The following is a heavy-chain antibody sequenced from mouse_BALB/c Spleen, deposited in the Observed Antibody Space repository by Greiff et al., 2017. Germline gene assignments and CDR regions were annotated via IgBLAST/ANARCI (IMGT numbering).Heavy chain of an antibody. J-gene: IGHJ3*01. D-gene: IGHD1-2*01. CDR2: ISSGGSYT. CDR1: GFTFSSYT. CDR3: TREDYYGYQAWFAY. Sequence: EVKLVESGGGLVKPGGSLKLSCAASGFTFSSYTMSWVRQTPEKRLEWVATISSGGSYTYYPDSVKGRFTISRDNAKNTLYLQMSSLKSEDTAMYYCTREDYYGYQAWFAYWGQGTLVTVSA. V-gene: IGHV5-6-4*01.